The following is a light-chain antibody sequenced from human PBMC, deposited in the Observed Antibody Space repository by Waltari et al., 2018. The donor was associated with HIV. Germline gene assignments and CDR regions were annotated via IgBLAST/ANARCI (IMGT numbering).Light chain of an antibody. Sequence: QSALPQPASVSGSPGQSIAISCTGTSGDIGTHKYVSWYQQHTGKVPTLIIYDVNGRPSGVSDRFSGSKSGNTATLTISGLHSDDEADYYCCSYTVNSTGVFGAGTKITV. CDR1: SGDIGTHKY. J-gene: IGLJ1*01. CDR2: DVN. CDR3: CSYTVNSTGV. V-gene: IGLV2-14*01.